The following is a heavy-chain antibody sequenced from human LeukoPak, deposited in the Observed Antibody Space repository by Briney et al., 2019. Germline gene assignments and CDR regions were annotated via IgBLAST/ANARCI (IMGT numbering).Heavy chain of an antibody. Sequence: HTGGSLRLSFSASGFTFIMNSMHGVRQAPGKGLDWISAISGSGGSTYYADSVKGRFTISRDNSKNTLYLQMNSLRAEDTAVYYCAKDNFYCSGGSCYFVYWGQGTLVTVSS. CDR3: AKDNFYCSGGSCYFVY. V-gene: IGHV3-23*01. CDR1: GFTFIMNS. CDR2: ISGSGGST. D-gene: IGHD2-15*01. J-gene: IGHJ4*02.